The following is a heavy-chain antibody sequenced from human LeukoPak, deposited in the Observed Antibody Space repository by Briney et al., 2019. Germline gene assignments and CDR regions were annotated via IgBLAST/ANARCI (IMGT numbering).Heavy chain of an antibody. Sequence: HGESLKLSCRASGYSFTSYWIGWVRQMPGKGLEWMGIIYPGDSDTRYSPSFQGQVTISADKSISTAYLQWSSLKASDTAMYYCAGTISDGMDVWGQGTTVTVSS. CDR3: AGTISDGMDV. V-gene: IGHV5-51*01. D-gene: IGHD3-3*01. CDR1: GYSFTSYW. J-gene: IGHJ6*02. CDR2: IYPGDSDT.